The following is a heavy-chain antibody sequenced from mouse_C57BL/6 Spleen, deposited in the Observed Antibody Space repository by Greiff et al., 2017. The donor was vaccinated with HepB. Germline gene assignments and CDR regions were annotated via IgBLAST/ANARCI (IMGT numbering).Heavy chain of an antibody. CDR3: ARDYDAWFAY. CDR2: ISSGGSYT. J-gene: IGHJ3*01. CDR1: GFTFSSYG. V-gene: IGHV5-6*01. D-gene: IGHD2-4*01. Sequence: EVNVVESGGDLVKPGGSLKLSCAASGFTFSSYGMSWVRQTPDKRLEWVATISSGGSYTYYPDSVKGRFTISRDNAKNTLYLQMSSLKSEDTAMYYCARDYDAWFAYWGQGTLVTVSA.